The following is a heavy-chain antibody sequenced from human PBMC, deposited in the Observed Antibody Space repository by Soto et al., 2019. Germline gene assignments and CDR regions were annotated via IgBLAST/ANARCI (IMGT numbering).Heavy chain of an antibody. CDR1: GYSFTSYW. J-gene: IGHJ6*02. CDR3: ARLLLEDPYGYYYGMDV. Sequence: GESLKISCKGSGYSFTSYWIGWVRQMPGKGLEWMGIIYPGDSDTRYSPSFQGQVTISADKSISTAYLQWSSLKASDTAMYYCARLLLEDPYGYYYGMDVCGQGPTVTVSS. CDR2: IYPGDSDT. V-gene: IGHV5-51*01. D-gene: IGHD1-1*01.